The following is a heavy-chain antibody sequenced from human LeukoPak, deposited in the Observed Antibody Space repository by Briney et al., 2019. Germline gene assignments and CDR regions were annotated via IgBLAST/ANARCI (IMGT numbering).Heavy chain of an antibody. D-gene: IGHD5-12*01. CDR2: INQDGSEE. CDR1: GFTFSNYW. J-gene: IGHJ4*02. V-gene: IGHV3-7*01. CDR3: VRDGGVSGYDLLDY. Sequence: GGSLRLSCAASGFTFSNYWMSWVRQAPGKGLEWVAHINQDGSEEHYMDSVKARFIISRDNAKNSLSLQMDSLRAEDTAVYYCVRDGGVSGYDLLDYWGQGTLVTVPS.